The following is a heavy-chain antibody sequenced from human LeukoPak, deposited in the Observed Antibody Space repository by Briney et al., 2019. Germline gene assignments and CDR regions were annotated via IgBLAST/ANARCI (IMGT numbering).Heavy chain of an antibody. CDR3: ARACSMTTCNFDY. Sequence: PGGSLRLSCAASGFTFSSYWMSWVRQAPGKGLEWVANIKQDGSEKLYVDSVKGRFTISRDNAKNSLFLQMNSLRAEDTAVYYCARACSMTTCNFDYWGQGTLVTVYS. CDR1: GFTFSSYW. J-gene: IGHJ4*02. CDR2: IKQDGSEK. D-gene: IGHD6-13*01. V-gene: IGHV3-7*01.